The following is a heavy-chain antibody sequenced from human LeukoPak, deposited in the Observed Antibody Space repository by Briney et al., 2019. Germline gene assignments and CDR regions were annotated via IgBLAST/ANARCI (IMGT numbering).Heavy chain of an antibody. CDR1: GGSISSYY. D-gene: IGHD3-10*01. CDR2: ISYSGST. Sequence: PSETLSLTCTVSGGSISSYYWSWIRQPPGKGLEWIGYISYSGSTNYNPSLKSRVTISVDTSTSQFSLRLTSVTAADTAVYYCARQGGYLSPMGIWGQGTMVTVSS. J-gene: IGHJ3*02. CDR3: ARQGGYLSPMGI. V-gene: IGHV4-59*08.